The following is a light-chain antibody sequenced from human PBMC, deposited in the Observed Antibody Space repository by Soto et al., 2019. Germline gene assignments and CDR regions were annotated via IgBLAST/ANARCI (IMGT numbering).Light chain of an antibody. Sequence: IVLTQSPGTLSLSPGERATLSCRASQSVSSSYLAWYQQKPGQAPRLLIYGASSRATGIPDRFSGSGSGTEFTLTISRLEPEDFAVYYCQQYGNSPWAFGERTKVEIK. CDR2: GAS. CDR1: QSVSSSY. CDR3: QQYGNSPWA. V-gene: IGKV3-20*01. J-gene: IGKJ1*01.